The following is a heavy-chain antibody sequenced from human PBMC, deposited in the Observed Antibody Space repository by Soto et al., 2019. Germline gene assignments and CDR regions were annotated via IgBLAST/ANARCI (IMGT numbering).Heavy chain of an antibody. V-gene: IGHV3-21*06. CDR2: ISSSSSYI. Sequence: GGSLRLSCTGSGFTFSSSTMTWVRQGPGKGLEWVSSISSSSSYIYFADSLKGRFTISRDNAKSSLYLQMNSLGAEDTAVYYCARDIGEMSAVWGQGT. J-gene: IGHJ4*02. D-gene: IGHD3-10*01. CDR1: GFTFSSST. CDR3: ARDIGEMSAV.